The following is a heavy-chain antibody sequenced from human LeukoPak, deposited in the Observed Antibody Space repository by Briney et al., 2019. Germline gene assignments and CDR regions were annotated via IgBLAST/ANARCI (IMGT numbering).Heavy chain of an antibody. CDR2: ISSTSSYI. D-gene: IGHD3-9*01. V-gene: IGHV3-21*01. CDR1: GXTFSSY. CDR3: ARGQSRYFDWYLGFFDY. J-gene: IGHJ4*02. Sequence: GGSLRLSWAASGXTFSSYMNWVRQAPGKGLGWVSSISSTSSYIYYADSVKGRFTISRDNAKNSLYLQMNSLRADDTAVYYCARGQSRYFDWYLGFFDYWGQGTLVTVSS.